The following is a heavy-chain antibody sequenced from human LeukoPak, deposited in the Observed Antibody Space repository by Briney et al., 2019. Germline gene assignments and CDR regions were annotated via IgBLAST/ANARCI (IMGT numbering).Heavy chain of an antibody. Sequence: PGGSLRLSCAASGFTFSTYSMNWVRQAPGKGLEWVSYISSSSSTIYYADSVKGRFTISRDNAKNSLYLQMNSLRAEDTAVYYCARVKYYDSSGYYSEGWPYDYWGQGTLVTVSS. CDR3: ARVKYYDSSGYYSEGWPYDY. CDR2: ISSSSSTI. V-gene: IGHV3-48*04. CDR1: GFTFSTYS. D-gene: IGHD3-22*01. J-gene: IGHJ4*02.